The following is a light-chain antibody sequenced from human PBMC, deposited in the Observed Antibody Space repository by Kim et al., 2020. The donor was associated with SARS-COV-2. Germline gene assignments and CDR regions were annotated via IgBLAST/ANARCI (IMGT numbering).Light chain of an antibody. Sequence: QSVLTQPPSVSAAPGQKVTISCSGSASNIGNNYVSWYQQLPGTAPKLLIYDNHKRPSGIPDRFSGSKSGTSATLGITGLQTGDEADYYCGTWDTSLNVVLYGGGTQLTVL. J-gene: IGLJ2*01. CDR2: DNH. CDR1: ASNIGNNY. CDR3: GTWDTSLNVVL. V-gene: IGLV1-51*01.